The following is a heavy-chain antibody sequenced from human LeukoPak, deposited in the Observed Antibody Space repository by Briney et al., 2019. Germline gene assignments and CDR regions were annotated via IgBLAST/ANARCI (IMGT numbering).Heavy chain of an antibody. CDR1: GFSLSTSGMR. CDR2: IDWDDAK. Sequence: ESGPALVKPTQTLTLTCTFSGFSLSTSGMRVSWIRQPPGKALEWLARIDWDDAKFYSTSLKTRLTISKDTSKNQVVLTMTNMDPVDTATYYCARIYSRGPPFDYWGQGTLVTVSS. J-gene: IGHJ4*02. D-gene: IGHD2-15*01. CDR3: ARIYSRGPPFDY. V-gene: IGHV2-70*04.